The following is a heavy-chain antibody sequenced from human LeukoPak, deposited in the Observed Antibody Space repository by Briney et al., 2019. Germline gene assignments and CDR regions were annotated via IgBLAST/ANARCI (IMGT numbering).Heavy chain of an antibody. CDR1: GGTFSSYT. CDR2: IIPILGIA. J-gene: IGHJ4*02. Sequence: SVKVSCKASGGTFSSYTISWVRQAPGQGLGWMGRIIPILGIANYAQKFQGRVTITADKSTSTAYMELSSLRSEDTAVYYCARGISSSSFDYWGQGTLVTVSS. CDR3: ARGISSSSFDY. V-gene: IGHV1-69*02. D-gene: IGHD6-6*01.